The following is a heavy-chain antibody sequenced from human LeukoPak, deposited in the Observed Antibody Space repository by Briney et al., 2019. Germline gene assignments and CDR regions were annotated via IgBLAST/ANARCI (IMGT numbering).Heavy chain of an antibody. CDR3: ARDQAVTTVNWFDP. J-gene: IGHJ5*02. D-gene: IGHD4-17*01. CDR2: IWYDGSNK. CDR1: GCTFSSYG. V-gene: IGHV3-33*01. Sequence: GRSLRLSCAASGCTFSSYGMHWVRQAPGKGLEWVAVIWYDGSNKYYADSVKGRFTISRDNSKNTLYLQMNSLRAEDTAVYYCARDQAVTTVNWFDPWGQGTLVTVSS.